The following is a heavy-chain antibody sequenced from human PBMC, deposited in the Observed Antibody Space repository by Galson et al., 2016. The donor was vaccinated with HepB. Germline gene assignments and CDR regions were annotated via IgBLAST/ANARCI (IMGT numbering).Heavy chain of an antibody. CDR1: RYTFTTYW. CDR3: ARPFYGEYYYFDY. D-gene: IGHD4-17*01. V-gene: IGHV1-46*01. Sequence: SCKASRYTFTTYWMHWVRQAPGQGLEWVGVINPSGGGTSYAQKFQGRVSMTSDTSTSTVYMQLISLRSEGTAVYYCARPFYGEYYYFDYWGQGTLVIVSS. J-gene: IGHJ4*02. CDR2: INPSGGGT.